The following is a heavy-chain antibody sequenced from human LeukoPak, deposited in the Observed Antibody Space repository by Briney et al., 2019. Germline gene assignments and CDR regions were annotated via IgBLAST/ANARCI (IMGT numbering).Heavy chain of an antibody. CDR2: TYYRSKYSH. CDR1: GDSVSTNSAA. J-gene: IGHJ5*01. CDR3: ARGNRDFDS. V-gene: IGHV6-1*01. Sequence: QTLSLTCAISGDSVSTNSAAWNWIRQSPSRGLEWLGSTYYRSKYSHDYAPSVQSRISINPDTSTNQFSLHLNSVTPEDTAVYYCARGNRDFDSWGQGTMVTVSS. D-gene: IGHD2-21*02.